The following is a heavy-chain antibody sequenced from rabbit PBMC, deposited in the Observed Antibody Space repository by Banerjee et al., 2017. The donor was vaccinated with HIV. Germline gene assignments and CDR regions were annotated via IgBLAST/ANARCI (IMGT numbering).Heavy chain of an antibody. Sequence: QSLEESGGDLVKPGASLTLTCTASGFSFSSGYDMCWVRQAPGKGLEWIACIWTGAGNTYYATWAKGRFTISKTSSTTMTLQMTSLTAADTATYFCARGGPSQSYINLFDLWGPGTLVTVS. D-gene: IGHD1-1*01. CDR2: IWTGAGNT. CDR1: GFSFSSGYD. J-gene: IGHJ4*01. V-gene: IGHV1S40*01. CDR3: ARGGPSQSYINLFDL.